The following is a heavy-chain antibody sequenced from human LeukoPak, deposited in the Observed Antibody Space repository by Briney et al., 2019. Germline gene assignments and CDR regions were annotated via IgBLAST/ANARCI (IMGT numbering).Heavy chain of an antibody. CDR3: ARHVPQFDYTRGGYFDY. Sequence: KSSETLSLTCTVSGGSISSSSYYWGWIRRPPGKGLEWIGSIYYSGSTYYNPSLKSRVTISVDTSKNQFSLKLSSVTAADTAVYYCARHVPQFDYTRGGYFDYWGQGTLVTVSS. D-gene: IGHD4-11*01. CDR1: GGSISSSSYY. V-gene: IGHV4-39*01. J-gene: IGHJ4*02. CDR2: IYYSGST.